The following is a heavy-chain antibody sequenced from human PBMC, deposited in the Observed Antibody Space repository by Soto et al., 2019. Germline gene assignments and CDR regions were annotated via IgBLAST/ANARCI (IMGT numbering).Heavy chain of an antibody. Sequence: ASVKVSCKASGGTFSSYAISWVRQAPGQGLEWMGGIIPIFGTANYAQKFQGRVTITADESTSTAYMELSSLRSEDTAVYYCARRLQDLSTGYYYGMDVWGQGTTVTVSS. D-gene: IGHD4-4*01. CDR1: GGTFSSYA. CDR3: ARRLQDLSTGYYYGMDV. V-gene: IGHV1-69*13. J-gene: IGHJ6*02. CDR2: IIPIFGTA.